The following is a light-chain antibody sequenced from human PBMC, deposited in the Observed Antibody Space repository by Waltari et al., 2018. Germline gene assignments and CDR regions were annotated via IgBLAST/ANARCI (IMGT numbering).Light chain of an antibody. J-gene: IGKJ4*01. Sequence: DIQMTQSPSTLSASVGDRVTTTCRASQSIHNLLAWYQQKPGKAPKFLIYKVSRLESGVPSRFSGSGSGTEFSLTIDSLQPDDFATYFCQQYNTYPLTFGGGTKVDIK. CDR1: QSIHNL. CDR3: QQYNTYPLT. V-gene: IGKV1-5*03. CDR2: KVS.